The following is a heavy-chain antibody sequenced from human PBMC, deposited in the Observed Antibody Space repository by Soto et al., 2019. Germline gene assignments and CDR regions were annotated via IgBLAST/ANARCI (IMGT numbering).Heavy chain of an antibody. CDR2: IYPGDSET. J-gene: IGHJ4*02. CDR1: GYSFNNAW. V-gene: IGHV5-51*01. D-gene: IGHD5-12*01. Sequence: GESLTISCKGSGYSFNNAWIAWVLQMPGKGLEWMGIIYPGDSETRYSPSFLGQVTISADKSINTAYLQWSSLKASDTALYYCAKPRSGYDNYYFDYWGQGTMVTVSS. CDR3: AKPRSGYDNYYFDY.